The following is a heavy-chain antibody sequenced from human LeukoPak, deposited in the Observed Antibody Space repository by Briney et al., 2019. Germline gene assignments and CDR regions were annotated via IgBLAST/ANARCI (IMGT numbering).Heavy chain of an antibody. V-gene: IGHV4-59*01. J-gene: IGHJ4*02. CDR2: TYYSGST. CDR1: GASISSYY. Sequence: SETLSLTCTVSGASISSYYWSWIRQTPGKGLEWIGYTYYSGSTNYNPSLKSRVIISVDTSKNQFSLKLSSVTAADTAMYYCATRKLGNDYWGQGTLVTVSS. D-gene: IGHD7-27*01. CDR3: ATRKLGNDY.